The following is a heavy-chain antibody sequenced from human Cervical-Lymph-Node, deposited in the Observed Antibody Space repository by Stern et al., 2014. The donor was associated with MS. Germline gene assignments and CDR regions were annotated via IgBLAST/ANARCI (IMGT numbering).Heavy chain of an antibody. J-gene: IGHJ4*02. V-gene: IGHV1-18*01. D-gene: IGHD1-26*01. CDR2: ISTYNERT. CDR3: ARRSGSYSFDY. CDR1: GYTFTNYG. Sequence: QVQLVQSGAGVKKPGASVRVSCTPTGYTFTNYGIPWVRQAPGQGLEWMVWISTYNERTNYAQKLQGRLSMTRDTSTSTAYMDLRSLTSDDAAVYYCARRSGSYSFDYWGQGTLVTVSS.